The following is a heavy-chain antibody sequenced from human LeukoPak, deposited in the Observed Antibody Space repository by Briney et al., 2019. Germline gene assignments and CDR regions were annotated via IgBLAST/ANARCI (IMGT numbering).Heavy chain of an antibody. J-gene: IGHJ6*03. Sequence: SVKVPCKASGGTFSSYAISWVRQAPGQGLEWMGGIIPIFGTANYAQKFQGRVTITADESTSTAYMELSSLRSEDTAVYYCARVYGSGKSARHFYYYYYMDVWGKGTTVTVSS. D-gene: IGHD3-10*01. CDR3: ARVYGSGKSARHFYYYYYMDV. CDR2: IIPIFGTA. V-gene: IGHV1-69*01. CDR1: GGTFSSYA.